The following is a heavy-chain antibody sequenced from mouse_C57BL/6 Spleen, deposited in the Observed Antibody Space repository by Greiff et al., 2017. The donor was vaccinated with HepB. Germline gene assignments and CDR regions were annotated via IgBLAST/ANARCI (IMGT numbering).Heavy chain of an antibody. CDR1: GYTFTSYT. CDR2: INPSSGYT. Sequence: QVQLQQSGAELVRPGASVKMSCKASGYTFTSYTMHWVKQRPGQGLEWIGYINPSSGYTKYNQKFKDKATLTADKSSSTAYMQLSSLTSEDSAVYYCAKSVGNYDDGWGQGTTLTVSS. J-gene: IGHJ2*01. CDR3: AKSVGNYDDG. D-gene: IGHD2-4*01. V-gene: IGHV1-4*01.